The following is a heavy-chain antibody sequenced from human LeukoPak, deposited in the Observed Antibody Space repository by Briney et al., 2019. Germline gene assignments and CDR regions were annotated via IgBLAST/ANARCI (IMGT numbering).Heavy chain of an antibody. Sequence: GGSLRLSCAASGFSFNDYGINWVRQTPGKGLEWVSGINWNGNSPSYAVSVMGRFTISRDNAKKSLSLQMNSLRAEDTGFYHCAGDGRVAGAFDLWGQGTLVIVSA. CDR2: INWNGNSP. CDR3: AGDGRVAGAFDL. J-gene: IGHJ4*02. V-gene: IGHV3-20*01. D-gene: IGHD6-19*01. CDR1: GFSFNDYG.